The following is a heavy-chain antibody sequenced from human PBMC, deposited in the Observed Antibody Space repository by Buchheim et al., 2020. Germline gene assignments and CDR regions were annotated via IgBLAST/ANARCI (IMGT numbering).Heavy chain of an antibody. D-gene: IGHD6-13*01. CDR2: MNPNSGNT. Sequence: QVQLVQSGAEVKKSGASVKVSCKASGYTFTSYYMHWVRQAPGQGLEWMGWMNPNSGNTGYAQKFQGRVTMTRNTSISTAYMELSSLRSEDTAVYYCASFWGTPYSSSWYEYYYGMDVWGQGTT. V-gene: IGHV1-8*02. CDR3: ASFWGTPYSSSWYEYYYGMDV. CDR1: GYTFTSYY. J-gene: IGHJ6*02.